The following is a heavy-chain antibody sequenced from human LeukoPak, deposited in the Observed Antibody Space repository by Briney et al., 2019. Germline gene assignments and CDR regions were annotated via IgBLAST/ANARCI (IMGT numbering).Heavy chain of an antibody. Sequence: GESLRLSCAASGFSFRDYGMHWVRRTPDKGLEWVAFIRSDGSDKYYADSVKGRFTISRDTSRNTLYLQMNGLRAEDTAPYYCVKDEDWGFGSWGQGTPVTVSS. CDR3: VKDEDWGFGS. V-gene: IGHV3-30*02. D-gene: IGHD7-27*01. CDR2: IRSDGSDK. CDR1: GFSFRDYG. J-gene: IGHJ4*02.